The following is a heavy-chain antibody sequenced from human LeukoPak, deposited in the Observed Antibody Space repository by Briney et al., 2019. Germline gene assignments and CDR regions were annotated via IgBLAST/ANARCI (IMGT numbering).Heavy chain of an antibody. Sequence: GGSLRLSCAASGFTFTNFEMNWVRQAPGKGLEWVSYISYSGSTTSYADSVKGRFAISRDNAKNSLYLQMNSLRAEDTAVYYCARAGPPAFDPWGQGTLVTVSS. J-gene: IGHJ5*02. CDR2: ISYSGSTT. V-gene: IGHV3-48*03. CDR3: ARAGPPAFDP. CDR1: GFTFTNFE.